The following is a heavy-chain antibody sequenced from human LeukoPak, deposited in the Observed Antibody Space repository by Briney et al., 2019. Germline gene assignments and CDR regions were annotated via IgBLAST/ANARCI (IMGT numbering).Heavy chain of an antibody. CDR3: ARVGGPCSSTSCYARMVWFDP. CDR1: GGSFSGYY. V-gene: IGHV4-34*01. CDR2: INHSGST. J-gene: IGHJ5*02. D-gene: IGHD2-2*01. Sequence: PSETLSLTCAVYGGSFSGYYWSWIRQPPGKGLEWIGEINHSGSTNYNPSLKSRVTISVDTSKNQFSLKLSSVTAADTAVYYCARVGGPCSSTSCYARMVWFDPWGQGTLVTVSS.